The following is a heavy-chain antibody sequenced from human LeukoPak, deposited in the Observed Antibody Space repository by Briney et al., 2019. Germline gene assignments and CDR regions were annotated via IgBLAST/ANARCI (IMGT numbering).Heavy chain of an antibody. D-gene: IGHD3-22*01. V-gene: IGHV3-7*03. Sequence: GGSLRLSCAASGFTFSDYWMSWVRQAPGKGLEWVANINQDGGEKYYVDSVEGRFTISRDNVKNSVYLAMNSLRAEDTAVYYCARVRGGFTMIVVADHDAFDIWGQGTMVTVSS. CDR3: ARVRGGFTMIVVADHDAFDI. CDR1: GFTFSDYW. J-gene: IGHJ3*02. CDR2: INQDGGEK.